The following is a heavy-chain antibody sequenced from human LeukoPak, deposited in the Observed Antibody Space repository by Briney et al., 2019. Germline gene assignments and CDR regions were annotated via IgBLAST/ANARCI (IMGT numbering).Heavy chain of an antibody. CDR3: ARDGPWIQLWTKFYYFDY. Sequence: PSETLSLTCTVSGGSISSSSYYWGWVRQPPGTGLEWIGSIYYSGSTYYNPSLKSRVTISVDTSKNQFSLKLSSVTAADTAVYYFARDGPWIQLWTKFYYFDYWGQGTLVTVSS. D-gene: IGHD5-18*01. CDR2: IYYSGST. CDR1: GGSISSSSYY. V-gene: IGHV4-39*07. J-gene: IGHJ4*02.